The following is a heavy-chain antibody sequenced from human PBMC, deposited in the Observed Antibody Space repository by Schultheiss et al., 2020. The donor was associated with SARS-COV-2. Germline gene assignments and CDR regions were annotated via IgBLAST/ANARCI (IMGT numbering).Heavy chain of an antibody. D-gene: IGHD3-16*01. J-gene: IGHJ4*02. V-gene: IGHV3-30*04. Sequence: GESLKISCAASGFTFSSYAMHWVRQAPGKGLEWVAVISYDGSNKYYADSVKGRFTISRDNSKNTLYLQMNSLRAEDTAVYYCAKAPGASGGSMAYWGQGTLVTVSS. CDR1: GFTFSSYA. CDR2: ISYDGSNK. CDR3: AKAPGASGGSMAY.